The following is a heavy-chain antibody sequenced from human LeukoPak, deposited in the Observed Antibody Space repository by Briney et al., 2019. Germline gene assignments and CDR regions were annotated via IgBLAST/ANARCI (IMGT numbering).Heavy chain of an antibody. Sequence: ASVKVSCKASGYTFTGYYMHWVRQAPGQGLEWMGWINPNSGGTNYAQNFQGRVTMTRDTSISTAYMELSRLRSDHTAVYYWARSNWDSSFDHWGQGTLVTVPS. CDR1: GYTFTGYY. J-gene: IGHJ4*02. V-gene: IGHV1-2*02. CDR2: INPNSGGT. CDR3: ARSNWDSSFDH. D-gene: IGHD7-27*01.